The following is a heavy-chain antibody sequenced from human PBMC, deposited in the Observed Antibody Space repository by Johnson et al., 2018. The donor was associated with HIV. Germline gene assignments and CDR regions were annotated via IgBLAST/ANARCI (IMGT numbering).Heavy chain of an antibody. Sequence: VQLVESGGALVQPGGSLRLSCAASGFTVSSNYMNWVRQAPGKGLEWVANIKQDGSEKYYVDSVKGRFTVSRDNSKNTLYLQMKSLRPEDTAVYYCSKESKWESRTPHAFDLWGQGTMVTVSS. D-gene: IGHD1-26*01. J-gene: IGHJ3*01. CDR3: SKESKWESRTPHAFDL. V-gene: IGHV3-7*01. CDR1: GFTVSSNY. CDR2: IKQDGSEK.